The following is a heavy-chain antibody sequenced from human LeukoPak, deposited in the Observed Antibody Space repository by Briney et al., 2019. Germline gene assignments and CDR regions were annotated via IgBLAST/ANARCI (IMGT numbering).Heavy chain of an antibody. V-gene: IGHV3-23*01. CDR2: ISGSGVGT. Sequence: PGGSLRLSCAASGFTFSNYAMTWVRQAPGKGLEWVSTISGSGVGTYYADSVKGRFTISRDNSKNTLYLQMDTLRAEDTAIYYCANLRAYCDGTCYVRSNWFDPWGQGTLVTVSS. J-gene: IGHJ5*02. CDR3: ANLRAYCDGTCYVRSNWFDP. CDR1: GFTFSNYA. D-gene: IGHD2-21*02.